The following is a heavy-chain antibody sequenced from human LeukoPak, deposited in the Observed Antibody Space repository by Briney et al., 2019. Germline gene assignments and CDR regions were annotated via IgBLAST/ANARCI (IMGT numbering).Heavy chain of an antibody. Sequence: SETLSLTCTVSGYSISSGYYWGWIRQPPGKGLEWIGSIYHSGSTYYNPSLKSRVTISVDTSKNQFSLKLSSVTAADTAVYYCARGITMVRGVPGGWFDPWGQGTLVLVSS. CDR2: IYHSGST. CDR1: GYSISSGYY. CDR3: ARGITMVRGVPGGWFDP. V-gene: IGHV4-38-2*02. J-gene: IGHJ5*02. D-gene: IGHD3-10*01.